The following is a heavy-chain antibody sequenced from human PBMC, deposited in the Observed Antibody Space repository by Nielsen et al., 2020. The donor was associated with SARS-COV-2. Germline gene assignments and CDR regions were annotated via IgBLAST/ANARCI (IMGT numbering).Heavy chain of an antibody. Sequence: SETLSLTCTVSAGSLSSGSYYWSWIPQPAGKGLEWIGRIYTSGSTNYNPSLKTRVTISVATSKNQFSLKLSSVTAADTAVYYCARDSCGWYVTTGYYYGMDVWGQGTTVTVSS. CDR2: IYTSGST. CDR1: AGSLSSGSYY. V-gene: IGHV4-61*02. J-gene: IGHJ6*02. D-gene: IGHD6-19*01. CDR3: ARDSCGWYVTTGYYYGMDV.